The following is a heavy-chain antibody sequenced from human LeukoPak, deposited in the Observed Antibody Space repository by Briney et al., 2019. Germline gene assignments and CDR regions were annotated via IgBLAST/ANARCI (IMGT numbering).Heavy chain of an antibody. CDR2: FDPEDGET. Sequence: ASVKVSCKVSGYTLTELSMHWVRQAPGKGLGWLGGFDPEDGETIYAQKFQGRVTMTEDTSTDTAYMELSSLRSEDTAVYYWATDNRVSSGLMGYWGQGTLVTVSS. D-gene: IGHD3-22*01. J-gene: IGHJ4*02. CDR3: ATDNRVSSGLMGY. V-gene: IGHV1-24*01. CDR1: GYTLTELS.